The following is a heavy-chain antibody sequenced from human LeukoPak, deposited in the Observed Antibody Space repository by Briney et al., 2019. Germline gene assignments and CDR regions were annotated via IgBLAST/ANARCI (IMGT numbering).Heavy chain of an antibody. Sequence: GGSLRLSCAASGFTFASYSMNWVRQAPGKGLEWVSYISSSSTTIYYADSVKGRFTMSRDNAKNSLYLQMNSLRDEDTAVYYCARGYYGDYVVDYWGQGTLVTVSS. D-gene: IGHD4-17*01. CDR3: ARGYYGDYVVDY. V-gene: IGHV3-48*02. CDR1: GFTFASYS. J-gene: IGHJ4*02. CDR2: ISSSSTTI.